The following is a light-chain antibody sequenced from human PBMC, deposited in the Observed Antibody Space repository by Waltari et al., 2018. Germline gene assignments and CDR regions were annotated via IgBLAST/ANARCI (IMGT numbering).Light chain of an antibody. CDR1: SSDVGSYNF. CDR2: EVT. J-gene: IGLJ2*01. V-gene: IGLV2-23*02. CDR3: FSYAGSSTFK. Sequence: QSALTQPASVSGSPGQSITISCTGTSSDVGSYNFVSWYQPHPGKAPKLIIYEVTKRPFGVSDRFSGSKSDNTASLTIAGLQAEDEADYYCFSYAGSSTFKFGGGTMLTVL.